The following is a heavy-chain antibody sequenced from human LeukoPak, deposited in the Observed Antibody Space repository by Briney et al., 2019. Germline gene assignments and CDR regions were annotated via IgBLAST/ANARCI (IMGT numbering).Heavy chain of an antibody. V-gene: IGHV3-74*01. Sequence: GGSLRLSCAASGLTFSRYWMHWVRQAPGQGLVWVSRINSDGSSTSYADSVKGRFTISRDNAKNTLYLQMNSLRAEDTAVYYCATLGRVDVADYWGQGTLVTVSS. CDR2: INSDGSST. J-gene: IGHJ4*02. CDR3: ATLGRVDVADY. D-gene: IGHD7-27*01. CDR1: GLTFSRYW.